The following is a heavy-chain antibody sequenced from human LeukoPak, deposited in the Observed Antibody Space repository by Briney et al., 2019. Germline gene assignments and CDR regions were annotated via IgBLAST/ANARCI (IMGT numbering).Heavy chain of an antibody. D-gene: IGHD4-17*01. CDR3: ARRGHGDYLDY. J-gene: IGHJ4*02. Sequence: PSETLSLTCAVSGYSISSGYYWGWIRQPPGKGLEWIGSIYHSGSTYYNPSLKSRVTISVDTSKNQFSLKLSSVTAADTAVYYCARRGHGDYLDYWGQGTLVTVSP. CDR2: IYHSGST. CDR1: GYSISSGYY. V-gene: IGHV4-38-2*01.